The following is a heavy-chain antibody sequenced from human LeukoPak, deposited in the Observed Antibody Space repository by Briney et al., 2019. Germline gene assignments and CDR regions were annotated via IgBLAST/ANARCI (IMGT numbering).Heavy chain of an antibody. CDR2: ISGTGGSI. D-gene: IGHD3-9*01. CDR1: GFTFSNYG. CDR3: AKGRGYFDWLLPFEY. V-gene: IGHV3-23*01. J-gene: IGHJ4*02. Sequence: GGSLRLSCAASGFTFSNYGMSWVRQAPGKGLEWVSAISGTGGSIYYADSVKGRFAISRDSSKNTLYLQMNSLRAEDTALYYCAKGRGYFDWLLPFEYWGQGTLVTVSS.